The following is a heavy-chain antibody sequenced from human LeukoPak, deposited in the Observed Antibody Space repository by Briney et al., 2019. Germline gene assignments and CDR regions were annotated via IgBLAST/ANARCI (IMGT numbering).Heavy chain of an antibody. J-gene: IGHJ3*02. D-gene: IGHD6-19*01. V-gene: IGHV4-61*02. Sequence: PSETLSLTCTVSGGSISTTNYYWNWIRQPAGKGLEWIGRLYPSGTTNYNPSLKSRVIISVDTSKNQFSLKLSSVTAADTAVYYCARDLSSGSSGWPNDAFDIWGQGTMVTVSS. CDR3: ARDLSSGSSGWPNDAFDI. CDR1: GGSISTTNYY. CDR2: LYPSGTT.